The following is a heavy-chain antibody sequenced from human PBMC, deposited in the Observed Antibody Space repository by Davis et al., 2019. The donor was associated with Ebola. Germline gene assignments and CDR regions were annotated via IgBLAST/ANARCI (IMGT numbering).Heavy chain of an antibody. CDR2: ISSKSTRT. CDR1: GFTFSDHY. D-gene: IGHD3-10*01. Sequence: PGGSLRLSCAASGFTFSDHYMSWIRQAPGKGLEWVSKISSKSTRTEYADSVRGRFTISRDNSKNTRYLQMNSLRAEDTAVYYCAKDLPRGGDLCLYGMDVWGKGTTVAVSS. J-gene: IGHJ6*04. V-gene: IGHV3-11*06. CDR3: AKDLPRGGDLCLYGMDV.